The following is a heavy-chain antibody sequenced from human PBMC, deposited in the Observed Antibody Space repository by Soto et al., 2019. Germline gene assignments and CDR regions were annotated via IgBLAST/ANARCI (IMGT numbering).Heavy chain of an antibody. D-gene: IGHD6-13*01. CDR3: ASGSSASAYIDY. Sequence: QVQLQESGPGLVKPSETLSLTCTVSGGSVSSGGHYWSWIRQPPGKGLEWIGYIYNSGTTNYYPSLKRRVTIPVDTSKNHFSLKLSSVTAADTAEYYCASGSSASAYIDYWGQGTLVTVSS. V-gene: IGHV4-61*08. CDR2: IYNSGTT. CDR1: GGSVSSGGHY. J-gene: IGHJ4*02.